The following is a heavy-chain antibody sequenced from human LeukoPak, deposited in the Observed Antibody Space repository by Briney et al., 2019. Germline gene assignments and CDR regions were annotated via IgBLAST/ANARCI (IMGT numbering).Heavy chain of an antibody. D-gene: IGHD5-12*01. J-gene: IGHJ4*02. Sequence: SQTLSLTCTVSGGSISSGGNYWSWIRQHPGKGLEWIGYIYYSGSTYYNPSLKSRVTISVDTSKNQFSLKLSSVTAADTAVYYCARDSGYDSEGYFDYWGQGTLVTVSS. CDR1: GGSISSGGNY. CDR3: ARDSGYDSEGYFDY. V-gene: IGHV4-31*03. CDR2: IYYSGST.